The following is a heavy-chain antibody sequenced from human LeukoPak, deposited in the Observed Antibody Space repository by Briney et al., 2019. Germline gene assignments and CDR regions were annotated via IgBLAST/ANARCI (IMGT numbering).Heavy chain of an antibody. J-gene: IGHJ4*02. CDR1: AFTFSSYG. CDR2: IRYDGSNK. D-gene: IGHD1-26*01. CDR3: AKDRYSGSHGGYFDY. Sequence: GGSLRLSCAASAFTFSSYGIHCVRQAPGKGLQWVAFIRYDGSNKYYADSVKGRFTISRDNSKNTLYLQMNSLRAEDTAVYYCAKDRYSGSHGGYFDYWGQGALGTVSS. V-gene: IGHV3-30*02.